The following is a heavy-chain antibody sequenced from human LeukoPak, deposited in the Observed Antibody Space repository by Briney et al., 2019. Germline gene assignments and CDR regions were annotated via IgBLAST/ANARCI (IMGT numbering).Heavy chain of an antibody. Sequence: SETLSLTCAVSGGSISSYYWSWIRQPPGKGLEWIGYIHDSGSTNYNPSLSNRVTFSLDTSKNQFFLKLSSVTAADTAVYYCATYIVGAYNWCDPWGQGTLVTVSS. CDR3: ATYIVGAYNWCDP. CDR2: IHDSGST. CDR1: GGSISSYY. J-gene: IGHJ5*02. D-gene: IGHD1-26*01. V-gene: IGHV4-59*01.